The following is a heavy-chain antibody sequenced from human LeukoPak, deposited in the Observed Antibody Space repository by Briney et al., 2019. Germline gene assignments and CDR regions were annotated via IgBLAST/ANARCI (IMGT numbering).Heavy chain of an antibody. J-gene: IGHJ6*03. D-gene: IGHD3-10*01. CDR3: AKDKYYYGSGRPHYYYYYYMDV. V-gene: IGHV3-23*01. CDR1: GFTFSSYA. Sequence: SGGSLRLSCAASGFTFSSYAMHWVRQAPGKGLEWVSGISGSGASTYYADSVKGRFTISRDNSKNTLYLEMNSLRAEDTAVYYCAKDKYYYGSGRPHYYYYYYMDVWGKGTTVTISS. CDR2: ISGSGAST.